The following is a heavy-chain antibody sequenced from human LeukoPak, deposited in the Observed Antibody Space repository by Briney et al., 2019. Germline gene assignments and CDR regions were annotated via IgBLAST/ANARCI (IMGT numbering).Heavy chain of an antibody. CDR2: INPSGDST. D-gene: IGHD6-13*01. Sequence: ASVKVSCEASGYTFTSYYMHWVRQAPGQGLEWMGIINPSGDSTSYPQKFQGRVTMTRDMSTSTVDMELSSLRSEDTAVYYCARGVAIAAAGSHFDYWGQGTLVTVSS. CDR3: ARGVAIAAAGSHFDY. J-gene: IGHJ4*02. V-gene: IGHV1-46*01. CDR1: GYTFTSYY.